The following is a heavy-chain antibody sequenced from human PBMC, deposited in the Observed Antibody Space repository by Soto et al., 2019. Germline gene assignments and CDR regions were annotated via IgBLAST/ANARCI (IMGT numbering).Heavy chain of an antibody. D-gene: IGHD2-2*01. J-gene: IGHJ6*02. CDR2: IIPIFGTA. V-gene: IGHV1-69*06. CDR1: GGTFSSYA. Sequence: ASVKVSCKASGGTFSSYAISWVRQAPGQGLEWMGGIIPIFGTANYAQKFQGRVTITADKSTSTAYMELSSLRSEDTAVYYCARVHCSSTSCYRGGTYYYYGMDVWGQGTTVTV. CDR3: ARVHCSSTSCYRGGTYYYYGMDV.